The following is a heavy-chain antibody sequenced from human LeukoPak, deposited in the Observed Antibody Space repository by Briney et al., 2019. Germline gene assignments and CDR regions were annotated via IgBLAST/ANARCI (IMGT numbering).Heavy chain of an antibody. V-gene: IGHV6-1*01. D-gene: IGHD3-10*01. J-gene: IGHJ4*02. CDR2: TYYRTQWYS. Sequence: SQTLSLTCAISGDSVSSKNAVWAWIRQSPSAGLEWPGRTYYRTQWYSDYAVSVRSRININPDTSKNQFPLQLNSLTPEDTAVYYCARGSYGLGGFWDYYFDYWGQGALVTVSS. CDR3: ARGSYGLGGFWDYYFDY. CDR1: GDSVSSKNAV.